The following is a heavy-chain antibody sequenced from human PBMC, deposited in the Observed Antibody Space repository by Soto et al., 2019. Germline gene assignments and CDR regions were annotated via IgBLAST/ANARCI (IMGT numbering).Heavy chain of an antibody. V-gene: IGHV4-31*03. CDR1: GGSISSGGYY. Sequence: PSETLSLTCSVSGGSISSGGYYWSWIRQHPGKGLEWIGYIYYSGSTYYNPPLKSRVTISVDTSKNQFSLKLSSVTAADTAVYYCARGGHDFWSGSPTHFDYWGQGTLVTVSS. CDR3: ARGGHDFWSGSPTHFDY. D-gene: IGHD3-3*01. J-gene: IGHJ4*02. CDR2: IYYSGST.